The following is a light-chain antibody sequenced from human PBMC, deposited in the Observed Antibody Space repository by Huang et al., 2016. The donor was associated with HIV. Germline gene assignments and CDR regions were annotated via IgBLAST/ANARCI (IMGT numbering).Light chain of an antibody. Sequence: DIQMTQSPPSLSASVGDRVTFTCRANQNITKSVNWYQQKPGKAPKLLIYTASTLESGVPSRFSGGGSVSRFTLKITNLQPEDFATYYCQQSFGVPRTFG. CDR2: TAS. J-gene: IGKJ1*01. V-gene: IGKV1-39*01. CDR3: QQSFGVPRT. CDR1: QNITKS.